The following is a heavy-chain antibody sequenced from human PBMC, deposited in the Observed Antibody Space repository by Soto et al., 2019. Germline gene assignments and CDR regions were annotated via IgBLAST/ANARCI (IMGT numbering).Heavy chain of an antibody. CDR1: GGSISSYY. CDR2: IYYSGST. V-gene: IGHV4-59*01. D-gene: IGHD2-2*01. J-gene: IGHJ3*02. CDR3: ARGRGGWFINQLLNAFDI. Sequence: QVQLQESGSGLVKPSETLSLTCTVSGGSISSYYWSWIRQPPGKGLEWIGYIYYSGSTNYNPSLKSRVTISVDTSKNQFSLKLSSVTAADTAVYYCARGRGGWFINQLLNAFDIWGQGTMVTVSS.